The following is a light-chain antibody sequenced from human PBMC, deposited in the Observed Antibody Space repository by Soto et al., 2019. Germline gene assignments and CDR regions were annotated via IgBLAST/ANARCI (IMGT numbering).Light chain of an antibody. J-gene: IGKJ4*01. CDR3: QQYGSSPVT. Sequence: EIVFTQSPGTLSLSPGERATLSCRASQSVSSSYLAWYQQKPGQAPRLLIYGASSRATGIPDRFSGSGSGTDFTLTINRLEPEDFAVYYCQQYGSSPVTFGGGTKVDIK. CDR1: QSVSSSY. CDR2: GAS. V-gene: IGKV3-20*01.